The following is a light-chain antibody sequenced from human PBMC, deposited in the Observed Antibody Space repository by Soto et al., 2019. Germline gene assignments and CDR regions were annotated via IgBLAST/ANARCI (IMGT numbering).Light chain of an antibody. Sequence: EIVLTQSPGTLSLSPGERATLSCRASQSVSSSYLAWYQQKPGQAPRLLLYGASSRATGIPDRFSGSGSGTNFTLIISRLEHEDFAVYYCQQYGSSPVYTLGQGTKLEIK. J-gene: IGKJ2*01. CDR3: QQYGSSPVYT. V-gene: IGKV3-20*01. CDR2: GAS. CDR1: QSVSSSY.